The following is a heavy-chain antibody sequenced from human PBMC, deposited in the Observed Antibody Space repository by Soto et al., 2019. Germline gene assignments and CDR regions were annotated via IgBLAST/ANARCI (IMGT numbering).Heavy chain of an antibody. CDR3: ARDSEYSYGSRYYFGLDV. CDR1: GGSVISDGYY. V-gene: IGHV4-61*08. J-gene: IGHJ6*02. Sequence: SETLSLTCIVSGGSVISDGYYFTCVRQPPWNGLEWIGYVYSGGNTNYNPALKSRVSISKDTSTNQFSLKMRSVTTADTAVYYCARDSEYSYGSRYYFGLDVWGRGTTVTVSS. D-gene: IGHD3-16*01. CDR2: VYSGGNT.